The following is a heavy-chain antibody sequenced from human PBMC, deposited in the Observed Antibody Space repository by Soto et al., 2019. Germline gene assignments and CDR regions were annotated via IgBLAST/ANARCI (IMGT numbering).Heavy chain of an antibody. D-gene: IGHD3-9*01. Sequence: GGSLRLSCAASGFTFSSYWMHWVRQAPWKGLVWVSRINSDETITTYADSVKGRFTISRDNSKNTLYLQMSSLRAEDTAVYYCAHFDWFIDYWGQGTLVTVSS. V-gene: IGHV3-74*01. CDR2: INSDETIT. CDR3: AHFDWFIDY. J-gene: IGHJ4*02. CDR1: GFTFSSYW.